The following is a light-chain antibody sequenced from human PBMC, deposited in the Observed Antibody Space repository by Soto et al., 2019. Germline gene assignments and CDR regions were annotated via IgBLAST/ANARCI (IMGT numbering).Light chain of an antibody. Sequence: QSALTLPASVSGSPGQSITISCTGTSSDVGGYNYVSWYQQHPGKAPKLMIYDVSNRPSGVSNRFSGSKSGNTASLTISGLQAEDEADYYCSSYTSSSTPVVFGGGTKVTVL. CDR3: SSYTSSSTPVV. J-gene: IGLJ2*01. CDR1: SSDVGGYNY. V-gene: IGLV2-14*01. CDR2: DVS.